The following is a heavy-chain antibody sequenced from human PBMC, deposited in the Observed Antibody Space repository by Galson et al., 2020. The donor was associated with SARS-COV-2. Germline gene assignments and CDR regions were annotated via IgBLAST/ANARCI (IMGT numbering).Heavy chain of an antibody. V-gene: IGHV2-5*01. CDR1: GFSLSTSGVG. J-gene: IGHJ4*02. CDR3: THSPVAGPLKY. CDR2: IYWNDDQ. D-gene: IGHD6-19*01. Sequence: SGPTLVKPTQTLTLTCTFSGFSLSTSGVGVGWVRQPPGKALEWLALIYWNDDQRYSPSLNNRLTITKDTSKNQVVLTMSNMDPGDTGTYYCTHSPVAGPLKYWGQGTLVTVSS.